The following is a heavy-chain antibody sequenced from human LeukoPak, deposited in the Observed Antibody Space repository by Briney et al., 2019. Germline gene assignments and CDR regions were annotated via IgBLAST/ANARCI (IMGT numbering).Heavy chain of an antibody. J-gene: IGHJ4*02. CDR3: AHGAMYQLDY. CDR2: ISGSGDGT. D-gene: IGHD2-2*01. CDR1: GFTFSSYA. Sequence: GGSLRLSCAASGFTFSSYAMSWVRQAPGKGLEWVSGISGSGDGTYYADSVKGRFTISRDNSKNTLYMQMNSLRADDTAVYYCAHGAMYQLDYWGQGTLVTVSS. V-gene: IGHV3-23*01.